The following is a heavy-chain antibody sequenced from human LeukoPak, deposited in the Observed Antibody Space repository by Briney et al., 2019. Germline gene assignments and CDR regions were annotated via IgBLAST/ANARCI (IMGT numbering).Heavy chain of an antibody. CDR2: ISGSGGST. V-gene: IGHV3-23*01. D-gene: IGHD3-3*01. CDR3: ARDPGVEVPN. Sequence: GGSLRLSCAASGFTFSSYAMSWVRQAPGKGLEWVSAISGSGGSTYYADSVKGRFTISRDNAKNSLYLQMNSLRAEDTAVYYCARDPGVEVPNWGQGTLVTVSS. CDR1: GFTFSSYA. J-gene: IGHJ4*02.